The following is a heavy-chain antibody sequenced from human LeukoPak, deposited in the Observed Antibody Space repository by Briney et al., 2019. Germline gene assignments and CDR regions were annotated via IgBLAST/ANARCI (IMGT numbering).Heavy chain of an antibody. Sequence: GGSLRLSCAASGFTFSSYGMHWVRQAPGKGLERVAVISYDGSNKYYADSVKGRFTISRDNSKNTLYLQMNSLRAEDTAVYYCATPHLAEKEIYYFDYWGQGTLVTVSS. CDR3: ATPHLAEKEIYYFDY. V-gene: IGHV3-30*03. CDR2: ISYDGSNK. J-gene: IGHJ4*02. D-gene: IGHD5-24*01. CDR1: GFTFSSYG.